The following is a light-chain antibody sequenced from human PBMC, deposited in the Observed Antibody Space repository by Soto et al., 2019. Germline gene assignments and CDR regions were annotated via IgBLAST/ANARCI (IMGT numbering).Light chain of an antibody. Sequence: EIVLTQSPATLFLSPGERATLSCRASQNVNNYLAWYQQKPGQAPRLLIYDASNRATGLPARFSGNGSGTDFTLTISSLEPEDFAVYYCQQRSNWPLTFGGGTKVDIK. CDR2: DAS. CDR3: QQRSNWPLT. CDR1: QNVNNY. J-gene: IGKJ4*01. V-gene: IGKV3-11*01.